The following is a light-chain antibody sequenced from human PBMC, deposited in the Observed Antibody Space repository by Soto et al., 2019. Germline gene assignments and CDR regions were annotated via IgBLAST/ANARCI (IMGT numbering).Light chain of an antibody. CDR1: ESISNW. CDR3: QQYRTYS. J-gene: IGKJ1*01. V-gene: IGKV1-5*01. Sequence: IQLTQSPTTLPASVGDRVTLTCRASESISNWLAWYQQRPGTAPKLLIYHASILETAVPSRFSGNGSGTEIALTISRLQPGDFATYYGQQYRTYSFGQAYRGEIK. CDR2: HAS.